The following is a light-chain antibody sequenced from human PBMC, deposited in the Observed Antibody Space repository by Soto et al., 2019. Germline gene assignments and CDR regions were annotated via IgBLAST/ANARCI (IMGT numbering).Light chain of an antibody. CDR2: RDR. V-gene: IGLV3-9*01. Sequence: SYELTQPLSVSVAPGQTARITCGGNNIGSKNVHWYQQKPGQAPVLVIYRDRNRPSGIPERFPGSNSGNTATLTISRAQAGDEADYYCQVWDSSTAWVFGGGTKLTVL. CDR1: NIGSKN. CDR3: QVWDSSTAWV. J-gene: IGLJ3*02.